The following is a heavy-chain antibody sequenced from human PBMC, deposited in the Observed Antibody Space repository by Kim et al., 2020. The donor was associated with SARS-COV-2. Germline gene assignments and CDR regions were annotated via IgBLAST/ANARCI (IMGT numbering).Heavy chain of an antibody. V-gene: IGHV1-2*02. CDR1: GYTFTGYY. CDR3: ARVLAEKTRDILTGYWTYYYYYGMDV. J-gene: IGHJ6*02. D-gene: IGHD3-9*01. Sequence: ASVKVSCKASGYTFTGYYMHWVRQAPGQGLEWMGWINPNSGGTNYAQKFQGRVTMTRDTSISTAYMELSRLRSDDTAVYYCARVLAEKTRDILTGYWTYYYYYGMDVWGQGTTVTVSS. CDR2: INPNSGGT.